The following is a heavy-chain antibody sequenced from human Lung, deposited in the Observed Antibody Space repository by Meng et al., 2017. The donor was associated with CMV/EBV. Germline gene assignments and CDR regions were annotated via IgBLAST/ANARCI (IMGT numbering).Heavy chain of an antibody. CDR2: IYYSGST. D-gene: IGHD2-2*01. Sequence: GSLRLSCTVSGGSISSSSYYWGWIRQPPGKGLEWIGSIYYSGSTYYNPSLKSRVTISVDTSKNQFSLKLSSVTAADTAVYYCARKLVVPAAIRNDALDIWGQGTMVTVS. CDR1: GGSISSSSYY. V-gene: IGHV4-39*07. J-gene: IGHJ3*02. CDR3: ARKLVVPAAIRNDALDI.